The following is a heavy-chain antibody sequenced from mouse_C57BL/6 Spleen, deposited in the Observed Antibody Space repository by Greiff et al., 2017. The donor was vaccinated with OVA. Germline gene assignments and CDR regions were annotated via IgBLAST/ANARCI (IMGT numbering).Heavy chain of an antibody. CDR1: GFTFTDYY. Sequence: VQLQQSGAELVRPGASVKLSCTASGFTFTDYYMHWVKQRPEQGLEWIGWIDPENGVTKYASKFQGKATLTADTSSNPAYLQLRSLTSEDTAVEYCTAPRNYMGSDYDMDYWGQGTTVTVSS. CDR3: TAPRNYMGSDYDMDY. J-gene: IGHJ4*01. D-gene: IGHD2-1*01. V-gene: IGHV14-4*01. CDR2: IDPENGVT.